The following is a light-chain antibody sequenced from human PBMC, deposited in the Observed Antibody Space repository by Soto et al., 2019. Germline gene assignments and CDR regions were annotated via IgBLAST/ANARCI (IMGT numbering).Light chain of an antibody. CDR1: NSDVGSYNL. Sequence: QSALTKPASVSGSPGQSITISCTGTNSDVGSYNLVSWYQQHPGKAPKVMIYEGSKRPSGLSNRFSGSKSGNTASLTISGLQPEDEADYYCCSYAGSSTWVFGGGTKVTVL. J-gene: IGLJ3*02. CDR2: EGS. V-gene: IGLV2-23*01. CDR3: CSYAGSSTWV.